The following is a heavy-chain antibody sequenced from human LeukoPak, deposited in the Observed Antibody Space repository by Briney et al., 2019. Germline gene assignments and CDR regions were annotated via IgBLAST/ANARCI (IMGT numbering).Heavy chain of an antibody. CDR2: INPSLHIP. J-gene: IGHJ3*02. V-gene: IGHV1-46*01. CDR3: AKDPRDISTGNYDEFAI. CDR1: GYTFTSYG. Sequence: ASVKVSCKASGYTFTSYGISGVRQAPGQGLEWLGIINPSLHIPIYAQTFQGRVTMTTDMSTTTFHMELSNLVSEDTAVYYCAKDPRDISTGNYDEFAIWGQGTMVTVSS. D-gene: IGHD3-9*01.